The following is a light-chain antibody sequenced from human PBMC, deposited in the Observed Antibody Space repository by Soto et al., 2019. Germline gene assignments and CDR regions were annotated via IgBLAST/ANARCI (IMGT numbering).Light chain of an antibody. Sequence: SVLTQPPSASGTPGQRVTISCSGSSSNIETNTVNWYQQLPGTAPKLLIYSNNQRPSGVPDRFSGSQSGTSASLAISGLQSEDEADYYCEAWDDSLNGVVFGGGTKLTVL. CDR2: SNN. CDR1: SSNIETNT. J-gene: IGLJ2*01. CDR3: EAWDDSLNGVV. V-gene: IGLV1-44*01.